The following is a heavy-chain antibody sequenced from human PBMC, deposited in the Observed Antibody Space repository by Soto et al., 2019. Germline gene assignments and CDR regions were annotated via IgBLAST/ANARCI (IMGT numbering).Heavy chain of an antibody. V-gene: IGHV4-4*02. CDR1: GGSISSSNW. J-gene: IGHJ3*02. CDR3: ATRHRGMTTVTFDI. Sequence: SETLSLTCAVSGGSISSSNWWSWVRQPPGKGLEWIGEIYHSGSTNYNPSLKSRVTISVDKSKNQFSLKLSSVTAADTAVYYCATRHRGMTTVTFDIWGQGTMVTVSS. D-gene: IGHD4-17*01. CDR2: IYHSGST.